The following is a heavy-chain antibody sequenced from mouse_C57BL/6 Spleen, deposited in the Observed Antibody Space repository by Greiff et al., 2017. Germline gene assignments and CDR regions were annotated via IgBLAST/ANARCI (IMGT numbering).Heavy chain of an antibody. CDR2: ISSGGSYT. J-gene: IGHJ2*01. D-gene: IGHD2-2*01. CDR1: GFTFSSYG. Sequence: EVQLQESGGDLVKPGGSLKLSCAASGFTFSSYGMSWVRQTPDKRLEWVATISSGGSYTYYPDSVKGRFNISRDNATNTLYLQMSSLKSEDTAMYYCARHEGLRRGYYFDDWGKGTTLTVST. CDR3: ARHEGLRRGYYFDD. V-gene: IGHV5-6*01.